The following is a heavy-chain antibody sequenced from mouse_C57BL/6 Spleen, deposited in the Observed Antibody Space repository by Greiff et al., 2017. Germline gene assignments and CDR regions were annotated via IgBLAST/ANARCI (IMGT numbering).Heavy chain of an antibody. V-gene: IGHV1-80*01. D-gene: IGHD4-1*01. CDR3: ARGGLAGTTDY. CDR1: GYAFSSYW. CDR2: IYPGDGDT. J-gene: IGHJ2*01. Sequence: QVQLQQSGAELVKPGASVKISCKASGYAFSSYWMNWVKQRPGKGLEWIGQIYPGDGDTNYNGKFKGKATLTADKSSSTAYMQRSSLTSEDSAVYFCARGGLAGTTDYWGQGTTLTVSS.